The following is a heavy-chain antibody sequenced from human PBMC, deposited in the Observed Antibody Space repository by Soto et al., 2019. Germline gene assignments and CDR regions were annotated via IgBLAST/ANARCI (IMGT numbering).Heavy chain of an antibody. CDR1: GYRFSSYW. CDR3: ARHAVITSGGVIVSNYLDY. V-gene: IGHV5-10-1*01. CDR2: IDPSGSYT. D-gene: IGHD3-16*02. J-gene: IGHJ4*01. Sequence: PGESLKISCQGSGYRFSSYWITWVRQKPGKGLEWMGRIDPSGSYTNYSASFEGHVTISADKAKSTAYLQWSSLKASDSAMYYCARHAVITSGGVIVSNYLDYWGHGTLVTVSS.